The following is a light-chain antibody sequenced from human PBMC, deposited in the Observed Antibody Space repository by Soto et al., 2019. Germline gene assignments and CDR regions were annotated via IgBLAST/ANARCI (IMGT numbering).Light chain of an antibody. J-gene: IGKJ1*01. V-gene: IGKV1-39*01. CDR1: QSIRNY. Sequence: DIQMRQCPSSLSASVGDRVTITCRASQSIRNYLNWYQQKPGKAPKVLIYTASSLQSGAPSRFSGSGFGTDFTLSIGSLQPEDFATYYCQQTYSTPPGAFGQGTKVDI. CDR3: QQTYSTPPGA. CDR2: TAS.